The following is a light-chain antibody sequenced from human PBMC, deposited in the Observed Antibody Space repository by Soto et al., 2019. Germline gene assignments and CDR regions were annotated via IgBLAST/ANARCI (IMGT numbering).Light chain of an antibody. CDR2: GAS. Sequence: EIVMTQSPVTLSVSPGERATLSCRASQTIRSDLAWYQQKPGQAPRLLIYGASNRATGIPARFSGSGSGTDFTLTISSREPEDFAVYYCHQRQYWPPITFGQGTLLEIK. CDR1: QTIRSD. CDR3: HQRQYWPPIT. J-gene: IGKJ5*01. V-gene: IGKV3-11*01.